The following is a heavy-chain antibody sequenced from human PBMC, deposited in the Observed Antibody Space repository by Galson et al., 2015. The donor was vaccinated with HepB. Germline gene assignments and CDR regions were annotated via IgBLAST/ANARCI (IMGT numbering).Heavy chain of an antibody. D-gene: IGHD2/OR15-2a*01. J-gene: IGHJ4*02. Sequence: SLRLSCAASGFTFSSYAMNWVRQAPGKGLEWVSIIGGSGDSKYYADSVKGRFTISRDNSKNTVYLQMNSLRDEDTAVYYCAKGLGAYCDSSACSSRILDCWGQGTLVTVSS. CDR1: GFTFSSYA. V-gene: IGHV3-23*01. CDR3: AKGLGAYCDSSACSSRILDC. CDR2: IGGSGDSK.